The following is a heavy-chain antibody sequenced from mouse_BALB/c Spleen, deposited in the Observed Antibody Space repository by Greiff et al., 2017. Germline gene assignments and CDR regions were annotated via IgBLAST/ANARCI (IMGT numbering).Heavy chain of an antibody. V-gene: IGHV1-54*01. CDR1: GYAFTNYL. Sequence: QVQLQQSGAELVRPGTSVKVSCKASGYAFTNYLIEWVKQRPGQGLEWIGVINPGSGGTNYNEKFKGKATLTADKSSSTAYMQLSSLTSDDSAVYFCARWGESDYWGQGTTLTVSS. CDR3: ARWGESDY. J-gene: IGHJ2*01. CDR2: INPGSGGT.